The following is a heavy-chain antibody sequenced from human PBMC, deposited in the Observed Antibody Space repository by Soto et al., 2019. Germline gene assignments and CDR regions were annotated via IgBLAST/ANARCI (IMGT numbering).Heavy chain of an antibody. Sequence: QVQLQESGPGLVKPSETLSLTCTVGGVSINSYFWSWIRQPPGKGLEWIGYFFSAGSANYNPSLKGRVTMSVDTSKNQFSLKLNSVTAADTAVYYCARQTGGSYFYMDVWGSGTTVTVSS. CDR3: ARQTGGSYFYMDV. CDR1: GVSINSYF. D-gene: IGHD3-16*01. J-gene: IGHJ6*03. CDR2: FFSAGSA. V-gene: IGHV4-59*08.